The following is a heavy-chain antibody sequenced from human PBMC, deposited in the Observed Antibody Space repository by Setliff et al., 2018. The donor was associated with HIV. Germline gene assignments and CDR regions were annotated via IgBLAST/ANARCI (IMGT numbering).Heavy chain of an antibody. J-gene: IGHJ6*03. Sequence: VQVSCKVSGYTLTELSIHWVRQAPGKGLEWMGGFVPEHSETIYAQKFQGRVTMTEDTSTDTAFMELSGLTSEDTAVYYCATRGELLGRRASTVTVYYYYLDVWGNGTTVTVSS. V-gene: IGHV1-24*01. CDR2: FVPEHSET. CDR1: GYTLTELS. CDR3: ATRGELLGRRASTVTVYYYYLDV. D-gene: IGHD4-17*01.